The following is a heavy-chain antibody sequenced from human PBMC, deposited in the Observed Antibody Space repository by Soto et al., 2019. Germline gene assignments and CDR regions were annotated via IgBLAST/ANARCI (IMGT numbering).Heavy chain of an antibody. CDR3: AHIAPLVAATFGWFDP. J-gene: IGHJ5*02. CDR1: GFSLSTSGVG. Sequence: QITLKESGPTLVKPTQTLTLTCTFSGFSLSTSGVGVGWIRQPPGKALEWLALIYWDDDKRYSPALKIRPTITKDTSKNQVVHTMTNMDPMNTATYYCAHIAPLVAATFGWFDPWGQGTLVTVSS. V-gene: IGHV2-5*02. D-gene: IGHD2-15*01. CDR2: IYWDDDK.